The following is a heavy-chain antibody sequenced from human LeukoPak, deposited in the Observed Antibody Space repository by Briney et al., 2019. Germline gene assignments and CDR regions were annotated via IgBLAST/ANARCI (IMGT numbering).Heavy chain of an antibody. CDR3: ARGDPMTYCFDY. J-gene: IGHJ4*02. CDR2: INHSGST. CDR1: GGSFSGYY. V-gene: IGHV4-34*01. Sequence: SETLSLTCAVYGGSFSGYYWSWIRQPPGKGLEWIGEINHSGSTNYNPSLKSRVTISVDSSKNQFSLKLSSVTAADTAVYYCARGDPMTYCFDYWGQGTLVTVSS.